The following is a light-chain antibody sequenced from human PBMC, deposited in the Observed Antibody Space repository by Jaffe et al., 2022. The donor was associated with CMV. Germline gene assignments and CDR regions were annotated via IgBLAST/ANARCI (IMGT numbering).Light chain of an antibody. CDR1: QDLYNW. J-gene: IGKJ1*01. CDR3: QQYVSYPWT. V-gene: IGKV1-5*03. Sequence: DVQMTQSPSTLSASVGDRVTLTCRASQDLYNWLAWFQQKPGKAPKLLIYKVSNLEGGVPSRFSGSGSGTEFTLTINSLQPDDFATYYCQQYVSYPWTFGQGTKVDIK. CDR2: KVS.